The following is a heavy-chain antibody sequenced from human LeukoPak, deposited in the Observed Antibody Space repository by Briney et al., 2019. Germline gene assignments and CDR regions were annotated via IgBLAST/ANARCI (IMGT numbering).Heavy chain of an antibody. CDR3: AKGTKQELLIRYYFDY. V-gene: IGHV3-48*01. CDR1: GFTFSSYS. CDR2: ISSRSTTI. D-gene: IGHD3-10*01. Sequence: GGSLRLSCAASGFTFSSYSMNWVRQAPGKGLEWVSYISSRSTTIYYADSVKGRFTISRDNSKNTLYLQMNSLRAEDTAVYYCAKGTKQELLIRYYFDYWGQGTLVTVSS. J-gene: IGHJ4*02.